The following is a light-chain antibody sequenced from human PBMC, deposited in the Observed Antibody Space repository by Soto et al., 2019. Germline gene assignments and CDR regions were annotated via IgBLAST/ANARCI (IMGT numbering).Light chain of an antibody. J-gene: IGLJ1*01. V-gene: IGLV1-51*01. CDR2: DND. CDR3: GSWDTSLRAGV. Sequence: QSVLTQPPSVSAAPGQTVTISCSGSSSNIGNNYVSWYQQLPGTAPKLLICDNDKRPSGIPDRFSGSKSGPSATLGITGLQTGDEADYYCGSWDTSLRAGVFGAGTKLTVL. CDR1: SSNIGNNY.